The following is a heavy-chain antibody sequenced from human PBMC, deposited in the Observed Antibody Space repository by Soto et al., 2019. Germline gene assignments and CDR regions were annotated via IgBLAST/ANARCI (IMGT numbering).Heavy chain of an antibody. CDR3: AKVSGVRYFDWLPD. CDR1: GFTFSSYS. J-gene: IGHJ4*02. V-gene: IGHV3-23*01. D-gene: IGHD3-9*01. CDR2: ISGSGGST. Sequence: AGGSLRLSCAASGFTFSSYSMNWVRQAPGKGLEWVSAISGSGGSTYYADSVKGRFTISRDNSKNTLYLQMNSLRAEDTAVYYCAKVSGVRYFDWLPDWGQGTLVTVSS.